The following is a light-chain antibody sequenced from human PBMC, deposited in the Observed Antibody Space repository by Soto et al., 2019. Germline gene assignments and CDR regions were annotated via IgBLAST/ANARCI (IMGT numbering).Light chain of an antibody. CDR2: DNT. V-gene: IGLV1-40*01. CDR1: SSNIGAGYD. Sequence: QSVLTQPPSVSAAPGQSVTISCTGSSSNIGAGYDVHWYQQLPGTAPKLLIYDNTNRPSGVPDRFSGSKSGTSASLAITGLQAEDEADYYCQSYDSSLSGSVFGGGTKVTVL. CDR3: QSYDSSLSGSV. J-gene: IGLJ2*01.